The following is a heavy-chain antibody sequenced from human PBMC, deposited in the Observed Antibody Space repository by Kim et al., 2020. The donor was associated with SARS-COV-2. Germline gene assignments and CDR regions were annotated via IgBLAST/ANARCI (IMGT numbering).Heavy chain of an antibody. Sequence: SVKVSCKASGGTFSSYAISWVRQAPGQGLEWMGGIIPIFGTANYAQKFQGRVTNTADESTSTAYMELSSLRSEDTAVYYCARDLRYYYYYGMDVWGQGTTVTVSS. CDR1: GGTFSSYA. J-gene: IGHJ6*02. V-gene: IGHV1-69*13. CDR3: ARDLRYYYYYGMDV. CDR2: IIPIFGTA.